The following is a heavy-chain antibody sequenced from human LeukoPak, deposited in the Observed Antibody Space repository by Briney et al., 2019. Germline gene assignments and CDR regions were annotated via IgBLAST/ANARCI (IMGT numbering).Heavy chain of an antibody. CDR1: GGSISSGGYY. J-gene: IGHJ6*02. V-gene: IGHV4-31*03. D-gene: IGHD2-2*01. CDR2: IYYSGST. CDR3: ARVSVVVLGHGMDV. Sequence: PSETLSLTCTVSGGSISSGGYYWSWIRQHPGKGLEWIGYIYYSGSTYYNPSLKSRVTISVDTSRNQFSLKLSSVTAADTAVYYCARVSVVVLGHGMDVWGQGTRVTVSS.